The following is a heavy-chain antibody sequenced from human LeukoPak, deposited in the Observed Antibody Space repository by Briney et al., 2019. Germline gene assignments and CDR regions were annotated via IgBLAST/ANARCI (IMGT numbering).Heavy chain of an antibody. CDR1: GFTFSSYG. V-gene: IGHV3-30*18. J-gene: IGHJ4*02. Sequence: PGGSLRLSCAASGFTFSSYGMHWVRQAPGKGLEGVAVISYDGSNKYYADSVKGRFTISRDNSKNTLYLQMNSLRAEDTAVYYCAKDLSGYGSAAFDYWGQGTLVTVSS. CDR3: AKDLSGYGSAAFDY. D-gene: IGHD3-10*01. CDR2: ISYDGSNK.